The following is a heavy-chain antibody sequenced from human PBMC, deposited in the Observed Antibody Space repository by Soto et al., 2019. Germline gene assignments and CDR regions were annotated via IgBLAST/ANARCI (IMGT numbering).Heavy chain of an antibody. CDR3: ATYSPGYSTSWDHNWFDP. V-gene: IGHV4-34*01. J-gene: IGHJ5*02. Sequence: SETLSLSCAVYGGSFSGYYWSWIRQPPGKGLEWIGEINHSGSTNYNPSLKSRVTISVDTSKNQFSLKLSSVTAADTAVYYCATYSPGYSTSWDHNWFDPWGQGTLVT. CDR2: INHSGST. D-gene: IGHD6-13*01. CDR1: GGSFSGYY.